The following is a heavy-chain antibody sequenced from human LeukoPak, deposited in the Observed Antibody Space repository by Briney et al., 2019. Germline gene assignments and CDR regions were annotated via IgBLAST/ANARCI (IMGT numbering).Heavy chain of an antibody. CDR2: IDWDDDK. CDR3: ARAAYYYDSSGYHPLDY. D-gene: IGHD3-22*01. Sequence: SGPALVKPTQTLTLTCTFSGFSLSTSGMCVSWIRQPPGKALEWLARIDWDDDKYYSTSLKTRLTISKDTSKNQVVLTMTNMDPVDTATYYCARAAYYYDSSGYHPLDYWGQGTLVTVSS. V-gene: IGHV2-70*11. J-gene: IGHJ4*02. CDR1: GFSLSTSGMC.